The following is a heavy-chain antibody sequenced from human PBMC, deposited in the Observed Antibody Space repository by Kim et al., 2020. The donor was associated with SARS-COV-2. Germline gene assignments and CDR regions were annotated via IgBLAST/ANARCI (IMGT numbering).Heavy chain of an antibody. CDR1: GGTFSSYS. CDR3: ARDRDGYNRYSHWYFDL. D-gene: IGHD3-16*02. J-gene: IGHJ2*01. Sequence: SVKVSCKASGGTFSSYSISWVRQAPGQGLEWMGRIIPILGIANYAQKSQGRVTITADKSTSTAYMELSSLRSEDTAVYYCARDRDGYNRYSHWYFDLWGRGTLVTVSS. CDR2: IIPILGIA. V-gene: IGHV1-69*04.